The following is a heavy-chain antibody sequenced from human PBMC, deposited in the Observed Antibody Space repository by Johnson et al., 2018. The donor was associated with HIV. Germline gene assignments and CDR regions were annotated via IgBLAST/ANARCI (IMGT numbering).Heavy chain of an antibody. D-gene: IGHD3-16*01. CDR3: ARDQGWGDAFDI. CDR2: IYSDGTT. CDR1: GFTVSSNY. J-gene: IGHJ3*02. V-gene: IGHV3-53*01. Sequence: VQLVESGGGLIQPGGSLRLSCAASGFTVSSNYMSWVRQAPGQGLEWVSVIYSDGTTYYVDSVKGRFTISRDYAKNSLYLQMNSLRAEDTAVYYCARDQGWGDAFDIWGQGTMVIVSS.